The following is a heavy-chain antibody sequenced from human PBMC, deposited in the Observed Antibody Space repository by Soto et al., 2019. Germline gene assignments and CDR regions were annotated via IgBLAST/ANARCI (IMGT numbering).Heavy chain of an antibody. Sequence: EVQLLESGGGLVQPGGSLRLSCAASGFIFSSGAMTWVRQAPGKGLEWVSGLSAGGTATYYADSVKGRFTISRDNSKNTLYLQVNSLRVEDTALYYCVRAVGGSSYAYLPADWGNGTLVTVSS. J-gene: IGHJ4*01. V-gene: IGHV3-23*01. D-gene: IGHD5-18*01. CDR1: GFIFSSGA. CDR3: VRAVGGSSYAYLPAD. CDR2: LSAGGTAT.